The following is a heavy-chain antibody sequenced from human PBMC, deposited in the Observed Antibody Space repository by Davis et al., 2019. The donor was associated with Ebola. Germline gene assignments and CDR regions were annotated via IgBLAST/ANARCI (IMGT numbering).Heavy chain of an antibody. CDR1: GFTFDAYA. CDR3: ARRSGDY. Sequence: SLKISCAASGFTFDAYAMHWVRQGPGKGLEWVSGISWNSGSIAYAASVKGRFTISRDNAKNSLYLQMNSLRAEDTAVYYCARRSGDYWGQGTLVTVSS. V-gene: IGHV3-9*01. J-gene: IGHJ4*02. D-gene: IGHD3-3*01. CDR2: ISWNSGSI.